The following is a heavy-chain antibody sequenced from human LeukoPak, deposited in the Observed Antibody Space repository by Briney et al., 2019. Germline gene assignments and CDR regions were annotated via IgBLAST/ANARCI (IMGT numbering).Heavy chain of an antibody. V-gene: IGHV5-10-1*01. J-gene: IGHJ3*02. CDR2: IEPSDFYN. CDR3: ARLRGGRVIGAFDI. D-gene: IGHD3-16*01. Sequence: HGESLKFSWKGSEYSFTTHWISWSRQMPGRGLEWIRMIEPSDFYNNCRSSFQGHVTMSADKFIRTAYLQWSSLKTSGTAMYYCARLRGGRVIGAFDIWGQGTMVTVSS. CDR1: EYSFTTHW.